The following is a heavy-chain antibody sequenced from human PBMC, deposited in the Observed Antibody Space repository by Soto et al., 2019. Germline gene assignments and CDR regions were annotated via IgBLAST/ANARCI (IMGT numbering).Heavy chain of an antibody. CDR1: GGTFSSYA. V-gene: IGHV1-69*06. CDR3: ARDRNYGEYHYYYYYGMDV. Sequence: QVQLVQSGAEVKKPGSSVKVSCKASGGTFSSYAISWVRQAPGQGLEWMGGLIPIFGTANYAQKFQGRGTITADKSTSKAYMELSSLRSEDTAVYYCARDRNYGEYHYYYYYGMDVWGQGTTVTVSS. D-gene: IGHD4-17*01. J-gene: IGHJ6*02. CDR2: LIPIFGTA.